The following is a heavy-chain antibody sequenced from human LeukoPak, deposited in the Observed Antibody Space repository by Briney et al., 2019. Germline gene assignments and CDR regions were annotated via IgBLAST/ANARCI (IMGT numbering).Heavy chain of an antibody. CDR2: ITGYGDRT. Sequence: PGGSLRLSCAPSGFTFSAYAMSWVRQAPGKGLEWVTSITGYGDRTYYADSVKGRFTISRDNSKNTLYLQLNSLRAEDTAVCYCAKDRSWIIDAWFDSWGQGTRVTVSS. CDR3: AKDRSWIIDAWFDS. V-gene: IGHV3-23*01. J-gene: IGHJ5*01. CDR1: GFTFSAYA. D-gene: IGHD1-1*01.